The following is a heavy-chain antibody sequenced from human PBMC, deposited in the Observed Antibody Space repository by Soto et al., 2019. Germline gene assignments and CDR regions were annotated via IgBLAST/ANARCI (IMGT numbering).Heavy chain of an antibody. D-gene: IGHD4-17*01. CDR2: IWYDGRNK. Sequence: GGSLRLYCAASGFTFSRYGMHWLRQAPGKGLEWVAVIWYDGRNKYYADSVKGRFTISRDNSKKTLYIQIHSLRAEDTAVFYCARVPSYGDLPPYFDYWGQGTRVTVAS. V-gene: IGHV3-33*01. J-gene: IGHJ4*02. CDR3: ARVPSYGDLPPYFDY. CDR1: GFTFSRYG.